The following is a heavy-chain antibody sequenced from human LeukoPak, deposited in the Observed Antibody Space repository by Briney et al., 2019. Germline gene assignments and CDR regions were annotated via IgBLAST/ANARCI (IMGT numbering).Heavy chain of an antibody. CDR1: GFTFSSYS. CDR3: TRAVAAAGFSPGY. Sequence: GGSLRLSCVASGFTFSSYSMNWVRQAPGKGLEWVSCISSSSSYIYYADSVKGRFTISRDNAKNSVYLQMNSLRAEDTAVYYCTRAVAAAGFSPGYWGQGTLVTVSA. CDR2: ISSSSSYI. D-gene: IGHD6-13*01. V-gene: IGHV3-21*01. J-gene: IGHJ4*02.